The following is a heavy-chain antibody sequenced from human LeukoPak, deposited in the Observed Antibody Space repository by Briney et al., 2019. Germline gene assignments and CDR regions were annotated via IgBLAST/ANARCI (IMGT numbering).Heavy chain of an antibody. D-gene: IGHD1-26*01. CDR3: AREIGWELLYFDY. V-gene: IGHV3-11*01. CDR2: ISSSGSTI. J-gene: IGHJ4*02. Sequence: PGGCLRLSCAASGFTFSDYYMSWIRQAPGKGLEWVSYISSSGSTIDYAASVKGRFTISRDNAKNSLYLQMNSLRAEDTAVYYCAREIGWELLYFDYWGQGTLVTVSS. CDR1: GFTFSDYY.